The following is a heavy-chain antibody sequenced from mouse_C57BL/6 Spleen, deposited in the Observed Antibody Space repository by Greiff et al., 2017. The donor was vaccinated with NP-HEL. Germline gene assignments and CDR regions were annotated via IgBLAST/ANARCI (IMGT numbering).Heavy chain of an antibody. D-gene: IGHD3-3*01. CDR2: INYDGSST. CDR1: GFTFSDYY. J-gene: IGHJ4*01. V-gene: IGHV5-16*01. Sequence: EVMLVESEGGLVQPGSSMKLSCTASGFTFSDYYMAWVRQVPEKGLEWVANINYDGSSTYYLDSLKSRFIISRDNAKNILYLQMSSLKAEDTATYYCARDGGWRAMDYWGQGTSVTVSS. CDR3: ARDGGWRAMDY.